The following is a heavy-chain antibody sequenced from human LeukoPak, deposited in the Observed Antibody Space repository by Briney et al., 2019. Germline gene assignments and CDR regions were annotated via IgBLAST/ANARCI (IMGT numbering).Heavy chain of an antibody. CDR1: GGSISSTGYY. CDR2: IYYSGSA. V-gene: IGHV4-39*01. CDR3: ARHSYGDYILYNWFDP. Sequence: PSETLSLTCSVSGGSISSTGYYWGWIRQPPGKGLEWIGSIYYSGSAYYNPSLKSRVTISVDTSKSQFSLKLSSVTAADTAVYYCARHSYGDYILYNWFDPWGQGTLVTVSS. D-gene: IGHD4-17*01. J-gene: IGHJ5*02.